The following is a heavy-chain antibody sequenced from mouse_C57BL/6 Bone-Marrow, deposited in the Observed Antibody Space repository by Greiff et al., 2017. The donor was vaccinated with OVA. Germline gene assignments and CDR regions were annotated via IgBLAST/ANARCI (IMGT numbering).Heavy chain of an antibody. CDR1: GYTFTEYT. CDR2: FYPGSGSI. CDR3: TRSKGYGSSYWYFDV. V-gene: IGHV1-62-2*01. J-gene: IGHJ1*03. Sequence: QVQLQQSGAELVKPGASVKLSCKASGYTFTEYTIHWVKQRSGQGLEWIGWFYPGSGSIKYNEKFKDKATLTADKSSSTVYMELRSLTSEDSAVYYCTRSKGYGSSYWYFDVWGTGTTVTVSS. D-gene: IGHD1-1*01.